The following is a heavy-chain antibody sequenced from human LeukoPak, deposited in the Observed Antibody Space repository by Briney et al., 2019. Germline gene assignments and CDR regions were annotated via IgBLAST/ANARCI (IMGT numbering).Heavy chain of an antibody. CDR3: VRQLDGTLDY. CDR2: IKQDGGEK. Sequence: GGSLRLSCAASGFTFSSYSMSWVRQAPGKGLEWVANIKQDGGEKYYVDSVEGRFTISRDNAKNSLDLQMNSLRAEDTAVYYCVRQLDGTLDYWGQGTLVTVSS. V-gene: IGHV3-7*04. J-gene: IGHJ4*02. CDR1: GFTFSSYS. D-gene: IGHD1-26*01.